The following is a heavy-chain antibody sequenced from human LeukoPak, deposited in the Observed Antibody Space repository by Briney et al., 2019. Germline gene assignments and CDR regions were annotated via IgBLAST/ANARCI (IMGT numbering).Heavy chain of an antibody. CDR3: AREYSYGAFDY. J-gene: IGHJ4*02. V-gene: IGHV3-66*01. CDR1: GFTVSSNY. Sequence: GGSLRLSCAASGFTVSSNYMSWVRQAPGKGLEWVSVIYSGGSTYYADSVKGRFTISRDNSKNTLYLQMNSLRAEDTAVYYCAREYSYGAFDYWGQGTLSPSPQ. CDR2: IYSGGST. D-gene: IGHD5-18*01.